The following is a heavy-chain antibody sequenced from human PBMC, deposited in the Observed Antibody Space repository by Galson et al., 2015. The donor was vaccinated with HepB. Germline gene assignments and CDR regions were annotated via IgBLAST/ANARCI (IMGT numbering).Heavy chain of an antibody. CDR3: AKRAMTTVAYYFDY. Sequence: SLRLSCAASGFTFSDYAMAWVRQAPGKGLEFVSAITASSGTTHYADSVKGRFIILRDNSKNTLYLHLSSLRAEDTALYYCAKRAMTTVAYYFDYWGQGTLVTVSS. J-gene: IGHJ4*02. D-gene: IGHD4-23*01. CDR2: ITASSGTT. CDR1: GFTFSDYA. V-gene: IGHV3-23*01.